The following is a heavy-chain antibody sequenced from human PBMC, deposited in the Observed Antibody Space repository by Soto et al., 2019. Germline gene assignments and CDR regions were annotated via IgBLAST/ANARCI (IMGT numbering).Heavy chain of an antibody. D-gene: IGHD3-22*01. CDR2: ISSSSSYI. Sequence: PGGSLRLSCAASGFTFSSYSMNWVRQAPGKGLEWVSSISSSSSYIYYADSVKGRFTISRDNAKNSLYLQMNSLRAEDTAVYYCARDLYDSSGYYFFYYYYYGMDVWGQGTTVTVSS. J-gene: IGHJ6*02. CDR1: GFTFSSYS. V-gene: IGHV3-21*01. CDR3: ARDLYDSSGYYFFYYYYYGMDV.